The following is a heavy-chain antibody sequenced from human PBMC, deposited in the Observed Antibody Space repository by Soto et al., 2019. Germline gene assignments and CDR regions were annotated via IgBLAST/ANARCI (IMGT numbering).Heavy chain of an antibody. CDR2: INHSGSA. V-gene: IGHV4-34*01. CDR3: ARSSGSEGY. CDR1: GGSFSGYY. J-gene: IGHJ4*02. D-gene: IGHD6-19*01. Sequence: SETLSLTCAVYGGSFSGYYWSWIRQPPGKGLEWIGEINHSGSANYNPSLKSRVTISVDTSKNQFSLKLSSVTAADTAVYYCARSSGSEGYWGQGTLVTVSS.